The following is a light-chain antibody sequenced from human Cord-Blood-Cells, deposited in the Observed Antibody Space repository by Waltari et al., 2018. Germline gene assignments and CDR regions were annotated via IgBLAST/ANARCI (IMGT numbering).Light chain of an antibody. Sequence: QSALTPPPSVSGSPRQSATISCTGTSSAVGGYNYVSWYQQHPGKAPKLMIYDVSKRPSGVPDRFSGSKSGNTASLTISGLQAEDEADYYCCSYAGSYVFGTGTKVTVL. CDR2: DVS. CDR1: SSAVGGYNY. CDR3: CSYAGSYV. V-gene: IGLV2-11*01. J-gene: IGLJ1*01.